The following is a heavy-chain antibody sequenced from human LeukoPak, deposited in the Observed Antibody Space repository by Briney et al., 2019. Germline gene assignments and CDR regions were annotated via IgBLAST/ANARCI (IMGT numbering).Heavy chain of an antibody. CDR1: GYTLTELS. CDR2: FDPEDGET. CDR3: ARGLCAGGSCYVLDY. J-gene: IGHJ4*02. D-gene: IGHD2-15*01. V-gene: IGHV1-24*01. Sequence: ASVKVSCKVSGYTLTELSMHWVRQAPGKGLEWMGGFDPEDGETIYAQKFQGRVTMTRDMSTSTFYMQLSSLRSEDTAVYFCARGLCAGGSCYVLDYWGQGTLVTVSS.